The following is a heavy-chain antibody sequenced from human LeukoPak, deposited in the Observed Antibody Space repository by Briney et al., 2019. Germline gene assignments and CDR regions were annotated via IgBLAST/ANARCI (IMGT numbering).Heavy chain of an antibody. J-gene: IGHJ4*02. D-gene: IGHD3-10*01. CDR3: ARVHWGSGSYRDY. CDR1: GFTFSSYY. CDR2: ISTSSSYT. Sequence: GASLRLSCAASGFTFSSYYMNWVRQAPGKGLEWISSISTSSSYTYYADSVKGRFTISRDNAKNSLYLQMNSLRAEDTAVYYCARVHWGSGSYRDYWGQGTLVTVSS. V-gene: IGHV3-21*01.